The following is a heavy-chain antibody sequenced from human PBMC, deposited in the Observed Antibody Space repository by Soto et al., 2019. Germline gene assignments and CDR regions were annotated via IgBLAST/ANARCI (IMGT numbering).Heavy chain of an antibody. CDR2: IYYSGST. J-gene: IGHJ4*02. Sequence: QLQLQESGPGLVKPSETLSLTCTVSGGSISSSSYYWGWIHQPPGKGLEWIGSIYYSGSTYYNPSLKSRVTISVDTSKNQFSLKLSSVTAADTAVYYCARQYYDILTGYSGFDYWGQGTLVTVSS. CDR3: ARQYYDILTGYSGFDY. D-gene: IGHD3-9*01. V-gene: IGHV4-39*01. CDR1: GGSISSSSYY.